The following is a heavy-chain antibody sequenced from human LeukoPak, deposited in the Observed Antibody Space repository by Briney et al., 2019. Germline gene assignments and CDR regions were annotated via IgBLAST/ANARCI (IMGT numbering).Heavy chain of an antibody. CDR1: GFTFSSYA. V-gene: IGHV3-30-3*01. D-gene: IGHD3-22*01. Sequence: PGGSLRLSCAASGFTFSSYAMHWVRQAPGKGLEWVAVISYDGSNKYYADSVKGRFTISRDNSKNTPYLQMNSLRAEDTAVYYCARDDYYDSSGYYWADWGQGTLVTVSS. CDR2: ISYDGSNK. J-gene: IGHJ4*02. CDR3: ARDDYYDSSGYYWAD.